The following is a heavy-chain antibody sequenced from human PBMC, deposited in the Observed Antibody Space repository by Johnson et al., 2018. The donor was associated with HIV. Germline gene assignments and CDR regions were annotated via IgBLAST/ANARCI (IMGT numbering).Heavy chain of an antibody. Sequence: MLLVESGGGVVRPGGSLRLSCAASGFTFSSYAMSWVRQAPGKGLEWVANIKQDGTESYYVDSVKGRFTISRDNAKNSLYLQMNSLRVEDTAVYYCARYPIRDDAFDIWGQGTMVTVSS. J-gene: IGHJ3*02. D-gene: IGHD5-12*01. CDR3: ARYPIRDDAFDI. CDR2: IKQDGTES. V-gene: IGHV3-7*01. CDR1: GFTFSSYA.